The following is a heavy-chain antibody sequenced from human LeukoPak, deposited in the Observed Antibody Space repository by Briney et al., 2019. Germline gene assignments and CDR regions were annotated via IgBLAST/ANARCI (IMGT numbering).Heavy chain of an antibody. CDR3: ARRPGDWFDP. Sequence: PGGSLRLSCAASGFTFSNYWMHWVRQAPGKGLVWVSRINSGGSRISYADSVKGRFTISRDNAKNTLYLQMNSLRAEDTAVYYCARRPGDWFDPWGQGTLVTVSS. CDR2: INSGGSRI. V-gene: IGHV3-74*01. J-gene: IGHJ5*02. CDR1: GFTFSNYW. D-gene: IGHD3-10*01.